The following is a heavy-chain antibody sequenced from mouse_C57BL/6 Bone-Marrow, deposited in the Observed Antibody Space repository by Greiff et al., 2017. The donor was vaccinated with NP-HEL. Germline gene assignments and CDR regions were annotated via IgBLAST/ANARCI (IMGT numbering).Heavy chain of an antibody. Sequence: EVKLVESGGGLVKPGGSLKLSCAASGFTFSDYGMHWVRQAPEKGLEWVAYISSGSSTIYYADTVKGRFTISRDNAKNTLFLQMTSLRSEDTAMYYCARHYYYGSSLWFAYWGQGTLVTVSA. V-gene: IGHV5-17*01. CDR3: ARHYYYGSSLWFAY. J-gene: IGHJ3*01. D-gene: IGHD1-1*01. CDR2: ISSGSSTI. CDR1: GFTFSDYG.